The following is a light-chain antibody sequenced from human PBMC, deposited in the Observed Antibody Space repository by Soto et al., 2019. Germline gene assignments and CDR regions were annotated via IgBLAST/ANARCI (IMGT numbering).Light chain of an antibody. Sequence: DIQLTQTPSTLAASVGEEVTITCRASQTISRWLAWYQQKPGRAPKLLIYDASTLESGVPSRFSGSGSETEFTLTISRLQPDDFATYFCHSRAFGQGTRLEIK. CDR1: QTISRW. CDR2: DAS. V-gene: IGKV1-5*01. CDR3: HSRA. J-gene: IGKJ5*01.